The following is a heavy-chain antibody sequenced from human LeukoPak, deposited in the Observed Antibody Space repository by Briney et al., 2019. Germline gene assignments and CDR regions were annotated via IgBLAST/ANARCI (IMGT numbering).Heavy chain of an antibody. CDR1: GFTFSSYS. CDR3: AKEIFSGLLYIDY. CDR2: ITDAVGST. Sequence: GGSLRLSCAASGFTFSSYSMNWVRQAPGKGLEWVSAITDAVGSTHYADSVKGRFTISSDNSKNTVYLQMNSLRPEDMAVYYCAKEIFSGLLYIDYWGQGTLVTVSS. V-gene: IGHV3-23*01. J-gene: IGHJ4*02. D-gene: IGHD5-12*01.